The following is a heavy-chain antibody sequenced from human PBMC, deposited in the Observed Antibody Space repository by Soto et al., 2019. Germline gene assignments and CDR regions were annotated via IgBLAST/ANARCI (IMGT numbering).Heavy chain of an antibody. D-gene: IGHD4-17*01. J-gene: IGHJ4*02. CDR3: ARGSIYGDHRLDY. CDR1: GGSISSGGYS. V-gene: IGHV4-30-2*01. Sequence: SETLSLTCAVSGGSISSGGYSWSWIRQPPGKGLEWIGYIYHSGSTYYNPSLKSRVTISVDRSKNQFSLKLSSVTAADTAVYYCARGSIYGDHRLDYWGQGTLVTVSS. CDR2: IYHSGST.